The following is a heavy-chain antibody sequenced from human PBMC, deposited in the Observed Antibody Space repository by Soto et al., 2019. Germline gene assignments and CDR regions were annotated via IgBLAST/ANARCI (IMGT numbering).Heavy chain of an antibody. CDR3: AGDEGDYSNGWGRFDF. CDR1: GKDFSNYA. V-gene: IGHV1-3*01. J-gene: IGHJ4*02. CDR2: INVGRGNL. Sequence: ASVKVSCKASGKDFSNYAIHWVRQAPGQRLEWMGWINVGRGNLKYSERFQDKVTLTRDASATTAFMELSSLTSEDTAVYFCAGDEGDYSNGWGRFDFWGQGTPVTVSS. D-gene: IGHD6-25*01.